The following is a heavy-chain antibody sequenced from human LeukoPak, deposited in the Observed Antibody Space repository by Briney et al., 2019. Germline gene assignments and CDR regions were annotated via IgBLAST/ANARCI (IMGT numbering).Heavy chain of an antibody. J-gene: IGHJ6*03. Sequence: PGGSLRLSCAASGFTVSSNYMSWVRQAPGKGLEWVSVIYSGGTTFYADSVKGRFTIPRDNSKNTLYLQMNSLSAEDTAVYYCTSVRQGANYYYYMDVWGKGTTVTVSS. CDR1: GFTVSSNY. V-gene: IGHV3-53*01. CDR2: IYSGGTT. CDR3: TSVRQGANYYYYMDV. D-gene: IGHD3-16*01.